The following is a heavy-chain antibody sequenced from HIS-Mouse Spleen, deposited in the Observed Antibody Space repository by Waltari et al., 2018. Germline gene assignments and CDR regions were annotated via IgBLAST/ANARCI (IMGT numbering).Heavy chain of an antibody. CDR3: AREIPYSSSWYDWYFDL. CDR1: GGSISSSSYY. CDR2: YSGST. J-gene: IGHJ2*01. V-gene: IGHV4-39*07. D-gene: IGHD6-13*01. Sequence: QLQLQESGPGLVKPSETLSLTCTVSGGSISSSSYYWGWIRQPPGKGLEWIGNYSGSTYYNPSLKSRVTISVDTSKNQFSLKLSSVTAADTAVYYCAREIPYSSSWYDWYFDLWGRGTLVTVSS.